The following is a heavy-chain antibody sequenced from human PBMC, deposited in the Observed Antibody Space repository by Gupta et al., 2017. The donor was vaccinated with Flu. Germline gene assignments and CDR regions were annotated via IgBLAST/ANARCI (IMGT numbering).Heavy chain of an antibody. J-gene: IGHJ6*02. Sequence: SFVMIWVRQAPGKGLEWGATISGSGIGTYYADSVKGRFIISRDNSRNTLHLQMNSLRAEDTAVYYCAKDSLYVAPNYGMDAWGQGTTVTVSS. D-gene: IGHD3-10*02. CDR2: ISGSGIGT. V-gene: IGHV3-23*01. CDR3: AKDSLYVAPNYGMDA. CDR1: SFV.